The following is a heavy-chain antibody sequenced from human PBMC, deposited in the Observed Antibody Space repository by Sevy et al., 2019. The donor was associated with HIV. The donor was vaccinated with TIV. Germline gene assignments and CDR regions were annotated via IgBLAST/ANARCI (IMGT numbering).Heavy chain of an antibody. D-gene: IGHD3-10*01. J-gene: IGHJ4*02. Sequence: SGPTLVNPTQTLTLTCTFSGFSLSTSGVGVGWIRQPPGKALEWLALIYWDDETRYSPSLKSRLNITKDTSTNQVVLTMTNMDPVDTTTYFCAHRRMVRGVITAPFDYWGQGTLVTVSS. CDR3: AHRRMVRGVITAPFDY. V-gene: IGHV2-5*02. CDR1: GFSLSTSGVG. CDR2: IYWDDET.